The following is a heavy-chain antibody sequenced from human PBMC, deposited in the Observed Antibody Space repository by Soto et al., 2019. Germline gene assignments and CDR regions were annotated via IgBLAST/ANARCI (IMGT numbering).Heavy chain of an antibody. CDR3: ARYGGGSLTYYGMDV. D-gene: IGHD2-15*01. V-gene: IGHV5-10-1*01. Sequence: GESLKISCKGSGYSFTSYWIGWVRQMPGKGLEWMGRIDPSDSYTNYSPSFQGHVTISADKSISTAYLQWSSLKASDTAMYYCARYGGGSLTYYGMDVWGQGTTVTVSS. J-gene: IGHJ6*02. CDR1: GYSFTSYW. CDR2: IDPSDSYT.